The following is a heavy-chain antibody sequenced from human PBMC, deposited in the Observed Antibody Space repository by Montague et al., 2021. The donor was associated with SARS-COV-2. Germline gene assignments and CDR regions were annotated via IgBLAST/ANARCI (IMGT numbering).Heavy chain of an antibody. CDR1: GGSISSGGYY. Sequence: TLSLTCTVSGGSISSGGYYWSWIRQHPGKGLEWIGYIYYSGSTCYNPSLKSRVTISVDTSKNQFSLELSSVTAADTAVYYCARYEGYYDILTGYSTPYYYYGMDVWGQGTTVTVSS. CDR2: IYYSGST. J-gene: IGHJ6*02. D-gene: IGHD3-9*01. CDR3: ARYEGYYDILTGYSTPYYYYGMDV. V-gene: IGHV4-31*03.